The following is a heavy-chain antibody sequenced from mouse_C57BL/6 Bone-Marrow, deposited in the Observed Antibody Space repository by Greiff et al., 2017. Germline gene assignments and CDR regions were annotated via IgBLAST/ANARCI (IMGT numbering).Heavy chain of an antibody. CDR3: ARWAPDY. V-gene: IGHV1-42*01. J-gene: IGHJ2*01. CDR1: GYSFTGYY. Sequence: EVKLMESGPELVKPGASVKISCKASGYSFTGYYMNWVKQSPEKSLEWIGEINPSTGGTTYNQKFKAKATLTVDKSSSTAYMQLKSLTSEDSAVYYCARWAPDYWGQGTTLTVSS. CDR2: INPSTGGT.